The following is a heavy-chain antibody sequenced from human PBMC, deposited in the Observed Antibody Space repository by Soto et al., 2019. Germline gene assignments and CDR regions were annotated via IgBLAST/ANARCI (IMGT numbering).Heavy chain of an antibody. CDR2: IYYSGST. Sequence: SETLSLTCTVSGGSIISGGYYWSWIRQHPGKGLEWIGYIYYSGSTYYNPSLKSRVTISVDTSKNQFSLKLSSVTAADTAVYYCARVIDILATGGNAFDIWGQGTMVTVSS. CDR3: ARVIDILATGGNAFDI. V-gene: IGHV4-31*03. D-gene: IGHD5-12*01. J-gene: IGHJ3*02. CDR1: GGSIISGGYY.